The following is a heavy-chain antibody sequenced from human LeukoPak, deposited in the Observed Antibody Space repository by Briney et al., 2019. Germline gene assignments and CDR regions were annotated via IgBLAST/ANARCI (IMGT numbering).Heavy chain of an antibody. CDR3: ARSSVVVIDFDY. CDR2: INWNGGST. CDR1: GFTFDGYG. J-gene: IGHJ4*02. D-gene: IGHD3-22*01. V-gene: IGHV3-20*04. Sequence: TGGSLRLSCAASGFTFDGYGMSWVRQAPGKGLEWVSGINWNGGSTGYADSVKGRFTISRDNAKNSLYLQMNSLRAEDTAVYYCARSSVVVIDFDYWGQGTLVTVSS.